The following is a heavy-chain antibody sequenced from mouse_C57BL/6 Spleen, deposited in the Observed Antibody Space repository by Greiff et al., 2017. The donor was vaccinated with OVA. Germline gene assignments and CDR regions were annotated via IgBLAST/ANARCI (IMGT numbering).Heavy chain of an antibody. CDR3: ARSKGGTAQATVYFDY. D-gene: IGHD3-2*02. Sequence: QVQLQQPGAELVKPGASVKMSCKASGYTFTSYWITWVKQRPGQGLEWIGDIYPGSGSTNYNEKFKSKATLTVDTSSSTAYMQLSSLTSEDSAVYYCARSKGGTAQATVYFDYWGQGTTLTVSS. J-gene: IGHJ2*01. CDR1: GYTFTSYW. V-gene: IGHV1-55*01. CDR2: IYPGSGST.